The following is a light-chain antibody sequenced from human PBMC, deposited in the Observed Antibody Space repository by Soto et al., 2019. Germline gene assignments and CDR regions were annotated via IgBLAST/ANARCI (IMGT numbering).Light chain of an antibody. J-gene: IGKJ4*01. V-gene: IGKV3-20*01. CDR1: QSVSSSY. CDR3: QQYGSSPPLT. CDR2: GAS. Sequence: EIVLTQSPGTLFLSPGERATLSCRASQSVSSSYLAWYQQKPGQAPRLLIYGASSRATGIPDRFSGSGSETDFPLTISRLEPEDFAVYYCQQYGSSPPLTFGGGTKVEIK.